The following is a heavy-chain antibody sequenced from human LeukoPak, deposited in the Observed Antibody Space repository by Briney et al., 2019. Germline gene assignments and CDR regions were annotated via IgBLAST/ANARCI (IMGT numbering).Heavy chain of an antibody. CDR2: IYTSGST. V-gene: IGHV4-61*02. J-gene: IGHJ4*02. Sequence: SETPSLTCTVSGGSISSGSYYWSWIRQPAGKGLEWIGRIYTSGSTNYNPSLKSRVTISVDTSKNQFSLKLSSVTAADTAVYYCARSGSGYLRYYFDYWGQGTLVTVSS. CDR3: ARSGSGYLRYYFDY. D-gene: IGHD5-12*01. CDR1: GGSISSGSYY.